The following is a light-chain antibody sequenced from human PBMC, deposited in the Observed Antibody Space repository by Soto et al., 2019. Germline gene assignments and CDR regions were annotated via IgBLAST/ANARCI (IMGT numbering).Light chain of an antibody. CDR1: QSVSTS. Sequence: IVLTQSPATLSLSPGERAALSCRASQSVSTSLAWYQHKPGQAPRLFIYDASKRAPGVPARFSGSGSGTDFTLTISGLELEDFAVYYCQVRDVWPSFGQGTKVDIK. CDR3: QVRDVWPS. V-gene: IGKV3-11*01. CDR2: DAS. J-gene: IGKJ1*01.